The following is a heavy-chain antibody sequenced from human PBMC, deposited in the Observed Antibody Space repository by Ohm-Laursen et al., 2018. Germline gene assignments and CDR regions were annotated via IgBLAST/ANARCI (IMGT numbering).Heavy chain of an antibody. V-gene: IGHV1-18*01. D-gene: IGHD1-26*01. J-gene: IGHJ4*02. CDR1: GYTFTSYG. Sequence: GASVKVSCKASGYTFTSYGISWVRQAPGQGLEWMGWISAYNGNTNYAQKLQGRVTMTTDTSTSTAYMELRSLRSDDTAVYYCASSSGIVGATNFDYWGQGTLVTVSS. CDR2: ISAYNGNT. CDR3: ASSSGIVGATNFDY.